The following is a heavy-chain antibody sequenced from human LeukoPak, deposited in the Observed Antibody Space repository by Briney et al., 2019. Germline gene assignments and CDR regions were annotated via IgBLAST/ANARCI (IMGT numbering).Heavy chain of an antibody. CDR3: ARDIKRSRARWENLGFDP. D-gene: IGHD1-14*01. CDR2: VNPSGDST. Sequence: ASVKVSCKASGYTFSNYNIHWLRQAPGQGLEWMGIVNPSGDSTNYAQNFQGRVTMTTDTSTSTAYMELRSLRSDDTAVYYCARDIKRSRARWENLGFDPWGQGTLVTVSS. CDR1: GYTFSNYN. J-gene: IGHJ5*02. V-gene: IGHV1-46*01.